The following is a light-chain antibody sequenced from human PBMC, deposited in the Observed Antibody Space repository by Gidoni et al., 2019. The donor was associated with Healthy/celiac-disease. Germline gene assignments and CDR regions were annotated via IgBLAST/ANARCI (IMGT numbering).Light chain of an antibody. J-gene: IGLJ1*01. V-gene: IGLV1-40*01. CDR1: SSNIGAGYD. CDR3: QSYDSSLSGSYV. CDR2: GTS. Sequence: QSVLTQPPSVSGAPGQRVTISCTGSSSNIGAGYDVHWYQPLPGTAPKLLIYGTSNRPSGVPDRFSGSKSGTSASLAITGLQAEYEADYYCQSYDSSLSGSYVFGTGTKVTVL.